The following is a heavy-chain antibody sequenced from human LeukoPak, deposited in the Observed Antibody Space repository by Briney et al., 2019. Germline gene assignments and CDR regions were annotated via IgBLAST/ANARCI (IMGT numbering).Heavy chain of an antibody. CDR1: GFTFSSYS. CDR3: AREDAWFDSSGNHASLDY. Sequence: PGGSLRLSCAASGFTFSSYSMNWVRQAPGKGLEWVSSISSSSSYKYYADSVKGRFTISRDNAKNSLYLQMNSLRAEDTAVYYCAREDAWFDSSGNHASLDYWGQGTLVTVSS. CDR2: ISSSSSYK. V-gene: IGHV3-21*01. J-gene: IGHJ4*02. D-gene: IGHD3-22*01.